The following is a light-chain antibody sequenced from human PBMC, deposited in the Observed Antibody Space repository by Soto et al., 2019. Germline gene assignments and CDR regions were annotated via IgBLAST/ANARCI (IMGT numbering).Light chain of an antibody. J-gene: IGKJ1*01. CDR3: QQYGSSPQT. V-gene: IGKV3-20*01. CDR1: QSVSSGF. Sequence: EIVLTQSPVTLSLSPGERATLSCRASQSVSSGFLAWYQQKPGQAPRLLIYGASSRATGIPDRFSGSGSGTDFTLTISRLEPEDFAVYYCQQYGSSPQTFGQGTKVDI. CDR2: GAS.